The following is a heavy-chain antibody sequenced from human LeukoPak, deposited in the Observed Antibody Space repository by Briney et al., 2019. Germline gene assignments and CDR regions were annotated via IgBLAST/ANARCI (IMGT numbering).Heavy chain of an antibody. CDR2: ISAYNGNT. J-gene: IGHJ1*01. Sequence: ASVKVSCKASGYTFTSYGISCVRQAPGQGLEWMGWISAYNGNTNYAQKLQGRVTMTTDTSTSTAYMELRSLRSDDTAVYYCARAKGSSGYYPHTYWGQGTLVTVSS. CDR3: ARAKGSSGYYPHTY. D-gene: IGHD3-22*01. V-gene: IGHV1-18*01. CDR1: GYTFTSYG.